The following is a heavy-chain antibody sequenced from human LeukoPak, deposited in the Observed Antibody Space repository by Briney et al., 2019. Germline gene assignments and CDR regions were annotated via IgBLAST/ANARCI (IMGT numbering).Heavy chain of an antibody. CDR3: ARDYVDIVATIGDAFDI. V-gene: IGHV1-69*05. D-gene: IGHD5-12*01. CDR1: GGTFSSYA. J-gene: IGHJ3*02. Sequence: SVKVSCKASGGTFSSYATSWVRQAPGQGLEWMGGIIPIFGTANYAQKFQGRVTITTDESTSTAYMELSSLRSEDTAVYYCARDYVDIVATIGDAFDIWGQGTMVTVSS. CDR2: IIPIFGTA.